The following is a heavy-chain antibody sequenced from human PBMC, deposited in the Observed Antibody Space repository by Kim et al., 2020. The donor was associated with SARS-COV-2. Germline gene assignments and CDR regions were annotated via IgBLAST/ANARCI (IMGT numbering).Heavy chain of an antibody. CDR3: ARSFGITMIIEVTPWFFDY. Sequence: SETLSLTCTVSGGSISSSSHYWGWLRQPQGKGREWIGSTHDRGSTYSNPSLKSRVTISVDTSKNPFSLKRSSVTAADTAEYYCARSFGITMIIEVTPWFFDYGAQGTLVSVSS. D-gene: IGHD3-22*01. CDR2: THDRGST. V-gene: IGHV4-39*01. J-gene: IGHJ4*02. CDR1: GGSISSSSHY.